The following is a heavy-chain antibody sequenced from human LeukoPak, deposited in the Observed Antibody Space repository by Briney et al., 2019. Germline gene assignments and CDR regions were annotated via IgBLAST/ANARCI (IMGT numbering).Heavy chain of an antibody. CDR1: GDSISSYS. Sequence: PSETLSLTCTVSGDSISSYSWSWIRQPPGKGLEWIGYIYYSGSTNYNPSFKSRVTISVDTSKNHFSLKLSSVTAADTAVYYCARVEGGSGWYYFDYWGQGTLVTVSS. CDR2: IYYSGST. V-gene: IGHV4-59*01. CDR3: ARVEGGSGWYYFDY. J-gene: IGHJ4*02. D-gene: IGHD6-19*01.